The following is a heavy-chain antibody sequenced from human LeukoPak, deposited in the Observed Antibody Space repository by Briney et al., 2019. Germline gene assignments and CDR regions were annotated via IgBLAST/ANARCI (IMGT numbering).Heavy chain of an antibody. D-gene: IGHD2-2*01. CDR2: IYYSGST. CDR3: ARSKWNGCSSTSCSNLTLDY. V-gene: IGHV4-39*01. Sequence: PSETLSLTCTVSGGSISSSSYYWGWIRQPPGKGLEWIGSIYYSGSTYYNPSLKSRVTISVDTSKNQFSLKLSSVTAADTAVYYCARSKWNGCSSTSCSNLTLDYWGQGTLVTVSS. J-gene: IGHJ4*02. CDR1: GGSISSSSYY.